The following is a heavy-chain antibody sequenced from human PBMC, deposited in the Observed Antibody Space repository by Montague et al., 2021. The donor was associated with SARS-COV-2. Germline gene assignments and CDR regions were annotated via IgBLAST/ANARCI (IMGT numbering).Heavy chain of an antibody. CDR2: INSDGSST. D-gene: IGHD5-12*01. CDR1: GFTFSNYW. Sequence: SLSLSWAASGFTFSNYWMHWVRQAPGKGLVWVSRINSDGSSTTYADSVKGRFTISRDNAKNTVYLQMNSLRAEDSAVYYRASDSRYSGYEADYWGQGTLVTVSS. CDR3: ASDSRYSGYEADY. V-gene: IGHV3-74*01. J-gene: IGHJ4*02.